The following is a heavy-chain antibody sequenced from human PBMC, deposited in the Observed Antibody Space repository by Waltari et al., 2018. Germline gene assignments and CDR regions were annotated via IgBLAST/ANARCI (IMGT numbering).Heavy chain of an antibody. J-gene: IGHJ4*02. CDR1: GFTFSSYG. Sequence: QVQLVESGGGVVQPGRSLRLSCAASGFTFSSYGMHWVRRGPGKGREWVAVIWYDGSNKYYADSGKGRFTISRDNSKNTLYLQMNSLRAEDTAVYYCARDHQGAARYFDYWGQGTLVTVSS. V-gene: IGHV3-33*01. D-gene: IGHD6-6*01. CDR3: ARDHQGAARYFDY. CDR2: IWYDGSNK.